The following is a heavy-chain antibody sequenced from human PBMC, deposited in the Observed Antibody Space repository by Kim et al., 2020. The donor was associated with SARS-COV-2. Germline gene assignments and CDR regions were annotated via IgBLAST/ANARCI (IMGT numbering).Heavy chain of an antibody. D-gene: IGHD4-4*01. Sequence: SETLSLTCTVSGASISTANHHWGWVRQSPGKGLEWIGTISYTGTTYYNPSLQSRITISADSSKNQFSLELTSVTAADADVYYCASTTITTAWNDNWGQGSLVTVSS. V-gene: IGHV4-39*01. CDR1: GASISTANHH. CDR3: ASTTITTAWNDN. CDR2: ISYTGTT. J-gene: IGHJ4*02.